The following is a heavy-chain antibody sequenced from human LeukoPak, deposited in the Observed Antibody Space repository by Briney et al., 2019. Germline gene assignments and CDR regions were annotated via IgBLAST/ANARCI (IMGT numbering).Heavy chain of an antibody. V-gene: IGHV4-59*01. CDR2: IYYSGST. J-gene: IGHJ5*02. CDR3: ARDPHYYDSSGHGDNWFDP. Sequence: SETLSLTCTVSGGSISSYYWSWIRQPPGKGLEWIGYIYYSGSTNYNPSLKSRVTISVDTSKNQFSLKLSSVTAADTAVYYCARDPHYYDSSGHGDNWFDPWGQGTLVTVSS. CDR1: GGSISSYY. D-gene: IGHD3-22*01.